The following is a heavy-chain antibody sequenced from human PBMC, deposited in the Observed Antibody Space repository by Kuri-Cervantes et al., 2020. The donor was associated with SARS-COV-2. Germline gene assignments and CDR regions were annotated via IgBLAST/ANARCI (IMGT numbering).Heavy chain of an antibody. J-gene: IGHJ3*02. V-gene: IGHV1-69*06. D-gene: IGHD3-3*01. CDR3: ARDRWGDRIAIFGVQAFDI. CDR1: GYTFTSYT. Sequence: SVKVSCKASGYTFTSYTISWVRQAPGQGLEWMGGIIPIFGTANYAQKFQGRVTITADKSTSTTYMELSSLRSEDTAVYYCARDRWGDRIAIFGVQAFDIWGQGTMGTAS. CDR2: IIPIFGTA.